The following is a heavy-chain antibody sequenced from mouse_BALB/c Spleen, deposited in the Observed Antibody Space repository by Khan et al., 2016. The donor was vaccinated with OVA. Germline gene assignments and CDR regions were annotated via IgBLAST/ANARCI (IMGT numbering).Heavy chain of an antibody. V-gene: IGHV1S81*02. D-gene: IGHD1-1*01. J-gene: IGHJ2*01. CDR3: ARIKKIVATYFDY. CDR1: GYTFTSYW. Sequence: QVQLQQSGAELVMAGASVKMSCKASGYTFTSYWMHWVKHRLGQGLEWFAETNPTNGRTYYNEKFKSKATLTVDKSSSTAYMLLSGPTFEDSAVYYCARIKKIVATYFDYWGQGTTLTVSS. CDR2: TNPTNGRT.